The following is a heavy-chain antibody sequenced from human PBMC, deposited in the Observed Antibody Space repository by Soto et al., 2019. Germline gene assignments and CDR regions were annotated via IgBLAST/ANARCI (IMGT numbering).Heavy chain of an antibody. D-gene: IGHD2-8*01. CDR2: IIPIFGTA. J-gene: IGHJ6*02. CDR1: GGTFSSYA. Sequence: SVKVSCKASGGTFSSYAISWVRQAPGQGLEWMGGIIPIFGTANYAQKFQGRVTITADESTSTAYMELSSLRSEDTAVYYCARGGYCTNGVCYTRHYYYYGMDVWGQGATVTVSS. CDR3: ARGGYCTNGVCYTRHYYYYGMDV. V-gene: IGHV1-69*13.